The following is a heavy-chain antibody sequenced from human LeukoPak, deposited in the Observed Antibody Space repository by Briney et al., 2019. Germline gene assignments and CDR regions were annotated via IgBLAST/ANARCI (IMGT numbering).Heavy chain of an antibody. D-gene: IGHD6-13*01. J-gene: IGHJ3*02. V-gene: IGHV3-30*04. CDR3: ARTLTARYSSSWYYGDAAFDI. CDR2: TSYDGSNK. CDR1: GFTFGSYA. Sequence: GGSLRLSCAASGFTFGSYAMHWVRQAPGKGLEWVAVTSYDGSNKYYADSVKGRFTISRDNSKNTLYLQMNSLRAEDTAVYYCARTLTARYSSSWYYGDAAFDIWGQGTMVTVSS.